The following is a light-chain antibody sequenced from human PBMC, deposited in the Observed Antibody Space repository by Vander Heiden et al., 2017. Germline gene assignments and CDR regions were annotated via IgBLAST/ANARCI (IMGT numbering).Light chain of an antibody. CDR3: STWDTSLSAVV. V-gene: IGLV1-51*01. J-gene: IGLJ3*02. CDR1: SSNIGNNY. Sequence: QSVLTQPPSVAAAPGPKVTISCPGSSSNIGNNYVSWYQQFQGTTPKLLISDNNKRPSGTPDRFSGSKSGTSATLGITGLQTGDEADYYCSTWDTSLSAVVFGGGTKVNVL. CDR2: DNN.